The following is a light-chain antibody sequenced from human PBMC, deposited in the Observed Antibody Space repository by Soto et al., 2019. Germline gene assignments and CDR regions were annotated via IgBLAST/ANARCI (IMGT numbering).Light chain of an antibody. CDR2: DAS. V-gene: IGKV3-11*01. J-gene: IGKJ1*01. CDR1: QSVSSY. Sequence: EIVLTQSPGTLSLSPVERATLSCMASQSVSSYLAWYQQKPGQAPRLLIYDASNRATGIPARFSGSGSGTDFTLTISSLEPEDFAVYYCQQRSNWPTWTFGQGTKVDIK. CDR3: QQRSNWPTWT.